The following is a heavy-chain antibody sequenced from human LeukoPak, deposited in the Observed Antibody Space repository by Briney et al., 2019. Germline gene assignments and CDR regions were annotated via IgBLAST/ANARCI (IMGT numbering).Heavy chain of an antibody. CDR1: GDTFTGYY. CDR2: INPNSGGT. CDR3: ARDMASSGYYSDY. D-gene: IGHD3-22*01. V-gene: IGHV1-2*02. J-gene: IGHJ4*02. Sequence: ASVKVSCKASGDTFTGYYMHWVRQAPGQGLEWMGWINPNSGGTNYAQKFQGRVTMTRDTSISTAYMELSRLRSDDTAVYYCARDMASSGYYSDYWGQGTLVTVSS.